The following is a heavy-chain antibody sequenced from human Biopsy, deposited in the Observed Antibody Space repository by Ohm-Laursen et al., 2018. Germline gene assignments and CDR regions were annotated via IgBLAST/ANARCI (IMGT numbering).Heavy chain of an antibody. Sequence: ASVKVSCKSSGGPFSSYAVTWVRRAPGQGLEWMGGIIPIFGTANYAQKFQGRVTVTADESTSTAYMELSSLRSDDTAVYYCARDALGGGSYRFFYWGQGSLVTVSS. CDR3: ARDALGGGSYRFFY. CDR2: IIPIFGTA. J-gene: IGHJ4*02. D-gene: IGHD1-26*01. V-gene: IGHV1-69*13. CDR1: GGPFSSYA.